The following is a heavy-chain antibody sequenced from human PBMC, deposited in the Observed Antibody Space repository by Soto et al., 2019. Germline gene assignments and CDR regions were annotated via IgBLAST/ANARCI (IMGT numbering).Heavy chain of an antibody. D-gene: IGHD1-26*01. Sequence: SETLSLTCTVSGGSISGGTYYWGWIRQPPGKGLEWIGTIHYTGSTYYNPSLKSRVTVSVDTSKNEFSLRLTSVTAPDTAVYFCAXHWRYSGSYSSFWYFDLWGRGTLVTVSS. V-gene: IGHV4-39*01. CDR2: IHYTGST. CDR3: AXHWRYSGSYSSFWYFDL. J-gene: IGHJ2*01. CDR1: GGSISGGTYY.